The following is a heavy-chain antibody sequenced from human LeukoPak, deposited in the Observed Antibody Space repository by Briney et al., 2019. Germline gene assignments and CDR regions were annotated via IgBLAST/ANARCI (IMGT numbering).Heavy chain of an antibody. J-gene: IGHJ4*02. CDR1: GGSISSSSYY. Sequence: SETLSLTCTVSGGSISSSSYYWGWIRQPPGRGLEWIGSIYYSGSTYYNPSLKSRVTISVDTSKNQFSLKLSSVTAADTAVYYCARADIVLMAYFDYWGQGTLVTVSS. CDR2: IYYSGST. V-gene: IGHV4-39*07. CDR3: ARADIVLMAYFDY. D-gene: IGHD2-8*01.